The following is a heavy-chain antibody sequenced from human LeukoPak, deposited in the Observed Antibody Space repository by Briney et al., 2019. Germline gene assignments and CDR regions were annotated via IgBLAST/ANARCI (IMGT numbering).Heavy chain of an antibody. D-gene: IGHD5-18*01. CDR2: IGTSDSST. J-gene: IGHJ4*02. V-gene: IGHV3-48*03. Sequence: GGSLRLSCAASGFTFSSYEMNWVRQAPGKGLEWVSYIGTSDSSTYYADSVKGRFTISRDNAKNSLYLQMNSLRVEDTAVYYCARAVDVYTYGYGYWGQGTLVTVSS. CDR1: GFTFSSYE. CDR3: ARAVDVYTYGYGY.